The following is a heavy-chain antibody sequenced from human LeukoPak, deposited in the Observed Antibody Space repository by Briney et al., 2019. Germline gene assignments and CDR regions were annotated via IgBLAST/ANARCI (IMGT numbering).Heavy chain of an antibody. CDR2: IYHSGST. D-gene: IGHD6-6*01. CDR3: AADSSSSRYFDY. V-gene: IGHV4-30-2*01. J-gene: IGHJ4*02. CDR1: GGSISSGGYS. Sequence: PSETLSLTCAVSGGSISSGGYSWSWIRQPPGKGLEWIGYIYHSGSTYYNPSPKSRVTISVDRSKNQFSLKLSSVTAADTAVYYCAADSSSSRYFDYWGQGTLVTVSS.